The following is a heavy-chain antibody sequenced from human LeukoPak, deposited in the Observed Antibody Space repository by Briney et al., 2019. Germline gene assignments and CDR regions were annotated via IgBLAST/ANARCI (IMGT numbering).Heavy chain of an antibody. Sequence: GESLKISCKGSGYRFTSYWIGWVRQMPGKGLEWMGIIYPGDSDTRYSPSFQGQVTISADKSISTAYLQWSSLKASDTAMYYCARHSGSSYGYSLHFDYWGQGTLVTVSS. J-gene: IGHJ4*02. D-gene: IGHD5-18*01. CDR3: ARHSGSSYGYSLHFDY. V-gene: IGHV5-51*01. CDR2: IYPGDSDT. CDR1: GYRFTSYW.